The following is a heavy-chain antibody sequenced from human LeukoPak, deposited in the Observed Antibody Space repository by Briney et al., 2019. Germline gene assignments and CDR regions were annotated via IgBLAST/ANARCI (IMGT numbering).Heavy chain of an antibody. V-gene: IGHV1-2*02. Sequence: ASVKVSCKASGYTFTGYYMHWVRQAPGQGLEWMGWINPNSGGTNYAQKFQGRVTMTRDTSISTAYMELSRLRSDDTAVCYCARVRDYYDSSGALDYWGQGTLVTVSS. J-gene: IGHJ4*02. CDR3: ARVRDYYDSSGALDY. CDR1: GYTFTGYY. CDR2: INPNSGGT. D-gene: IGHD3-22*01.